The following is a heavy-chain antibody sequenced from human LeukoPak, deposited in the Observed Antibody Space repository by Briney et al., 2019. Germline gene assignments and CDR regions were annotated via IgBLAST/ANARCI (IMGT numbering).Heavy chain of an antibody. CDR3: ATYAGTSSKYFQN. D-gene: IGHD3-10*01. CDR2: IYPGDSDT. CDR1: GYSFPSNW. Sequence: GESLKISCKGSGYSFPSNWIGWVRQMSGKGLEWMGIIYPGDSDTRYSPSFRGQVTISVDKSISTAYLHWSSLKASDTAIYYCATYAGTSSKYFQNWGQGTLVTVSS. V-gene: IGHV5-51*01. J-gene: IGHJ1*01.